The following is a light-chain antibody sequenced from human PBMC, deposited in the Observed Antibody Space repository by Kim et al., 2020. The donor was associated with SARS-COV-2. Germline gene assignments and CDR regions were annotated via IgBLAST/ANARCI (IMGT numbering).Light chain of an antibody. J-gene: IGKJ2*01. CDR3: QKYNSAPYT. CDR1: QGISNY. Sequence: SASLGDRVTIACRESQGISNYLAWYQQKPGKVPKLLIYAAYTLQSGVPSRFSGSGSGTDFTLTISSLQPEDVATYYCQKYNSAPYTFGQGTKLEI. CDR2: AAY. V-gene: IGKV1-27*01.